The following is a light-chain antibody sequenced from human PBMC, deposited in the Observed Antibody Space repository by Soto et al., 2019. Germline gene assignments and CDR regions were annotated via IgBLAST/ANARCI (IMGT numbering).Light chain of an antibody. CDR3: SSYTNIKTRACV. J-gene: IGLJ1*01. CDR2: EVT. Sequence: QSVLTHPASVSGSPGQSITISCTGTSGDIGSYNRVSWYQQRPGKAPKLIIYEVTDRPSGGSNRFSGSKSGNTASLTISGLQAEDDAEYYCSSYTNIKTRACVFGTGTKLTVL. V-gene: IGLV2-14*01. CDR1: SGDIGSYNR.